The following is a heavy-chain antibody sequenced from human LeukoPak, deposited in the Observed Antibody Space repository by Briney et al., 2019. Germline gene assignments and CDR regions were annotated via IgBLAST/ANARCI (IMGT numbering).Heavy chain of an antibody. Sequence: SETLSLTCTVSGGSISSHYWSWIRQPPGKGLEWIGYIYYSGSTNYNPSLKSRVTISVDTSKNQFSLKLRSVTAADTAVYYCARLPGGDSSSVVAFDIWGQGTMVTVSS. CDR1: GGSISSHY. J-gene: IGHJ3*02. V-gene: IGHV4-59*11. CDR3: ARLPGGDSSSVVAFDI. CDR2: IYYSGST. D-gene: IGHD2-21*02.